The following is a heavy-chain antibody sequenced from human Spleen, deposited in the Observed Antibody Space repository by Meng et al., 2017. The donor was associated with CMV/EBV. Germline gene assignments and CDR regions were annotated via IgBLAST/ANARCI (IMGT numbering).Heavy chain of an antibody. CDR1: GFTFSSYA. CDR3: ARDFDSSGSYEVDY. Sequence: GGSLRLSCAASGFTFSSYAMNWVRQAPGKGLEWVSSISSRSNYMYYADSVKGRFTISRDNAKNSLYLQMNSLRAEDTAVYYCARDFDSSGSYEVDYWGQGTLVTVSS. CDR2: ISSRSNYM. D-gene: IGHD3-22*01. J-gene: IGHJ4*02. V-gene: IGHV3-21*01.